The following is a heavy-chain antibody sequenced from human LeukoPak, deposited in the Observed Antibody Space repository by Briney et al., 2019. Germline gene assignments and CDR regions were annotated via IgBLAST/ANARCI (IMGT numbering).Heavy chain of an antibody. CDR2: ISGSGGST. D-gene: IGHD3-22*01. V-gene: IGHV3-23*01. CDR1: GFTFSSYA. J-gene: IGHJ3*02. Sequence: GGSLRLSCAASGFTFSSYAMSWVRQAPGKGLEWVSAISGSGGSTYYADSVKGRFTITRDNSKNTLYLQMNSLRAEDTAVYYCAKRARAVDSSGYYYSRNLKDAFDIWGQGTMVTVSS. CDR3: AKRARAVDSSGYYYSRNLKDAFDI.